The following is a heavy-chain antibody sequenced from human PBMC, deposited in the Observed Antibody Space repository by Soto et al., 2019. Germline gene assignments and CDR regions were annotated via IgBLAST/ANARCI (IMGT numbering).Heavy chain of an antibody. Sequence: PGGSLRLSCAASGFTFSSYGMHWVRQAPGKGLEWVAVISYDGSNKYYADSVKGRFTISRDNSKNTLYLQMNSLRAEDTAVYYCAKATYSGSYPPKYWGQGTLVTVSS. D-gene: IGHD1-26*01. J-gene: IGHJ4*02. CDR3: AKATYSGSYPPKY. V-gene: IGHV3-30*18. CDR2: ISYDGSNK. CDR1: GFTFSSYG.